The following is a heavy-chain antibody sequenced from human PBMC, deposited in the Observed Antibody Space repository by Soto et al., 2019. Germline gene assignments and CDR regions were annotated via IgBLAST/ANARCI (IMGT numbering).Heavy chain of an antibody. J-gene: IGHJ6*02. CDR2: IVPLLGVT. D-gene: IGHD1-1*01. Sequence: QVQLVQSGAAVKKPGSSVKVSCKTSENTFNSYTITWVRQAPAQGPEWMGRIVPLLGVTNYAQKFQDRVTXTXHQSTTTAYMEIHNLKSEDTAVYYCARGMQLEPYYYYYALDVWGQGTTVTVSS. CDR3: ARGMQLEPYYYYYALDV. CDR1: ENTFNSYT. V-gene: IGHV1-69*04.